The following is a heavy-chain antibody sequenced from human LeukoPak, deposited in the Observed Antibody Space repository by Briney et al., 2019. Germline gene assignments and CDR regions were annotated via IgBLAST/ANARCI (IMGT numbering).Heavy chain of an antibody. CDR3: AKGAFPTAMVTPYFDY. Sequence: GGSLRLSCAASGFTFSSYAMSWVRQARGKGLEWVSTIRGSGGTTDYADSVKGRFTISRDNSKNTLYLQMNSLRAEDTAVYYCAKGAFPTAMVTPYFDYWGQGTLVTVSS. CDR1: GFTFSSYA. V-gene: IGHV3-23*01. CDR2: IRGSGGTT. D-gene: IGHD5-18*01. J-gene: IGHJ4*02.